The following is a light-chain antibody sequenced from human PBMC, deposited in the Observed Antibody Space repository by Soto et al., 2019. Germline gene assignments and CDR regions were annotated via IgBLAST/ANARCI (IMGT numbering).Light chain of an antibody. CDR3: QQYGSSPRT. CDR2: GAS. CDR1: QTISNTY. V-gene: IGKV3-20*01. Sequence: EIVLTQSPGTLSLSPGETATLSCRASQTISNTYLAWYQHKPGQAPRLLIYGASTRATGIPARFSGRGSGTDFTLTVNRLEPEDFAVYYCQQYGSSPRTFGQGTKVEI. J-gene: IGKJ1*01.